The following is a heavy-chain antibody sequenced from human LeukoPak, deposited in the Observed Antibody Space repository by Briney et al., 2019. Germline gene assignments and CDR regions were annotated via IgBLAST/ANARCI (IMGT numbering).Heavy chain of an antibody. J-gene: IGHJ4*02. CDR1: EFTFSDYA. Sequence: GGSLRLSCSASEFTFSDYAMHWVRQAPGKGLEYISAISSNGGTTYYADSVKGRFTISRDNSKNTLYLQMSSLRAEDTALYYCVKGGYSSGWYADYWGQGAQVTVSS. CDR3: VKGGYSSGWYADY. D-gene: IGHD6-19*01. CDR2: ISSNGGTT. V-gene: IGHV3-64D*06.